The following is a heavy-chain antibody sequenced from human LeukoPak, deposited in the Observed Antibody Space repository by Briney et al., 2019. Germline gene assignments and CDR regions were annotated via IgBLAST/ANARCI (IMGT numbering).Heavy chain of an antibody. CDR2: INPSGGRT. D-gene: IGHD1-26*01. CDR3: ARPVHSGTD. J-gene: IGHJ4*02. Sequence: ASVKVSCKASGYTFTSYYMHWVRQAPGQGLEWMGIINPSGGRTTYAQKIQGRVTMTRDTSTSTVYMELSGLRSEDTAVYYCARPVHSGTDWGQGTLVTVSS. V-gene: IGHV1-46*01. CDR1: GYTFTSYY.